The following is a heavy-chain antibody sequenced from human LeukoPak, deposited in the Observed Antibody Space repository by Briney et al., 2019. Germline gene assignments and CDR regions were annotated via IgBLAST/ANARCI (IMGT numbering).Heavy chain of an antibody. CDR1: GYTFIDHY. CDR2: INPKRCDT. V-gene: IGHV1-2*02. D-gene: IGHD4-11*01. J-gene: IGHJ6*03. Sequence: ASVNVSCKSSGYTFIDHYMQCVRQAPGQGLECMVWINPKRCDTNYPQNFQGRVTMTRDTSNRTVYMELSSLTSRHTRLYDCVKESQYYYYLDVWGKGTTVIVSS. CDR3: VKESQYYYYLDV.